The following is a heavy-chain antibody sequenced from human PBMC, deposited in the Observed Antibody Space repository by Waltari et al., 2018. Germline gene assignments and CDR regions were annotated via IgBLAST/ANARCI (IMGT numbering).Heavy chain of an antibody. CDR1: GGTFSRYD. J-gene: IGHJ4*02. D-gene: IGHD2-21*01. V-gene: IGHV1-69*05. Sequence: QVQLVQSGAEVKKPGSSVKVSCKASGGTFSRYDISWVRQAPGQGLEWMGGIIPIFGTANYAQKFQGRVTITTDESTSTAYMELSSLRSEDTAVYYCASRYCGGDCYLYYFDYWGQGTLVTVSS. CDR3: ASRYCGGDCYLYYFDY. CDR2: IIPIFGTA.